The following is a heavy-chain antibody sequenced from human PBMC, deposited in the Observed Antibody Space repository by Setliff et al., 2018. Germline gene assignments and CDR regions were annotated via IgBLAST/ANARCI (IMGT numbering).Heavy chain of an antibody. CDR2: IYHSGST. D-gene: IGHD6-19*01. CDR1: GYSISSGYH. V-gene: IGHV4-38-2*02. Sequence: SETLSLTCTVSGYSISSGYHWGWIRQPPGKGLEWIGSIYHSGSTYYNPSLKSRVTISVDTSKNQFSLKLSSVTAADTAVYYCARVGDSSGWYFSRYFDYWGQGTLVTVSS. CDR3: ARVGDSSGWYFSRYFDY. J-gene: IGHJ4*02.